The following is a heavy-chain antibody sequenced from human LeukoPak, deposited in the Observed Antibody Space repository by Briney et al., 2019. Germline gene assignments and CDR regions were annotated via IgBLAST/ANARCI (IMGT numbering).Heavy chain of an antibody. CDR2: MSYDGSNK. D-gene: IGHD3-10*01. CDR1: GFTFSSYG. CDR3: AKEPDLWFGEYYFDY. Sequence: PGRSLRLSCAASGFTFSSYGMHWVRQAPGKGLEWVAVMSYDGSNKYYADSGKVRFTISSETPKNTLYLQLNSLRAEDTAVYYCAKEPDLWFGEYYFDYWGQGTLVTVSS. J-gene: IGHJ4*02. V-gene: IGHV3-30*18.